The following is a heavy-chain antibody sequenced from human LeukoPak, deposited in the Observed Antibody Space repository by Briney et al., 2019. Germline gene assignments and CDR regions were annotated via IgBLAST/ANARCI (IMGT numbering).Heavy chain of an antibody. J-gene: IGHJ4*02. CDR3: ANTSRADNYGYGY. CDR1: GFTFSTYG. CDR2: IRYDGSDK. V-gene: IGHV3-30*02. Sequence: GGSLRLSCAASGFTFSTYGMHGVRQTPGKGLEWVAFIRYDGSDKYYADSVKGRFTISRDNSKNTLYLQMNRLRAEATAVYYCANTSRADNYGYGYWGQGTLVTVSS. D-gene: IGHD5-18*01.